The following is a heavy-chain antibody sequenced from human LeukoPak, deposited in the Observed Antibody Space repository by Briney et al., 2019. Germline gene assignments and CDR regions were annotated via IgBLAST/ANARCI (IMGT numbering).Heavy chain of an antibody. V-gene: IGHV3-21*01. CDR1: GFTFNSYT. CDR2: ISSGSTYT. J-gene: IGHJ4*02. Sequence: GGSLRLSCTASGFTFNSYTMNWVRQAPGKRLEWVSYISSGSTYTYYADSVKGRFTISRDNAKNSLYLQMNSLRAEDTAVYYCARGGIAAAGSFDYWGQGTLVTVSS. D-gene: IGHD6-13*01. CDR3: ARGGIAAAGSFDY.